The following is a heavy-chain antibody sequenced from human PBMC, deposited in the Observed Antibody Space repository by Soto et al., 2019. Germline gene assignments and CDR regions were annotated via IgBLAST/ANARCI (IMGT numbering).Heavy chain of an antibody. CDR3: ARGDLSVAGRWDV. V-gene: IGHV4-38-2*01. CDR1: GYSISSGYH. CDR2: IYHSGST. J-gene: IGHJ6*02. D-gene: IGHD6-19*01. Sequence: SETLSLTCAVSGYSISSGYHWGWIRQPPGKGLEWSGSIYHSGSTYYNRSLKSRVTISVDTSKNQFSLKLSSVTAADTAVYYCARGDLSVAGRWDVGCQGTTVTVSS.